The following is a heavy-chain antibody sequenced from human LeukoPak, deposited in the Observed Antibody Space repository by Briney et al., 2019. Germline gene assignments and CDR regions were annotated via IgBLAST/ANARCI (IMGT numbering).Heavy chain of an antibody. Sequence: SETLSLTCAVYGGSFSGYYWSWIRQPPGKGLEWIGEINHSGSTNYNPSLKSRVTISVDTSKNQFSLNLSSVTAADTAVYYWSTSSSGTYFSLDYWGQGTLVTVSS. CDR2: INHSGST. CDR1: GGSFSGYY. V-gene: IGHV4-34*01. CDR3: STSSSGTYFSLDY. D-gene: IGHD1-26*01. J-gene: IGHJ4*02.